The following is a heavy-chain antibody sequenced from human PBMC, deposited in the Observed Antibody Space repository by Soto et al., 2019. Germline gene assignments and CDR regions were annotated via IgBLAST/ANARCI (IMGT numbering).Heavy chain of an antibody. J-gene: IGHJ5*02. V-gene: IGHV3-21*01. Sequence: EVQLVESGGGLVKPGGSLRLSCAASGFTFNSYDMNWVRQAPGKGLEWVASITTSSAYIYYAYSLKGRITISRDNAKNSLFLQMTSPRAEDTAVYYCVRSGTARLLRHSWFDTWGQGPLVTVSS. D-gene: IGHD2-21*01. CDR1: GFTFNSYD. CDR2: ITTSSAYI. CDR3: VRSGTARLLRHSWFDT.